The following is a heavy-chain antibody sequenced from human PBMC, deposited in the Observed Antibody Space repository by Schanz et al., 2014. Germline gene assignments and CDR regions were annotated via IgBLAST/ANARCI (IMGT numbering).Heavy chain of an antibody. CDR1: GLIFSNYV. Sequence: EVQLLESGGGLVQPGGSLKLSCAASGLIFSNYVMSWVRQAPGKGLEWVSTIGTSGGTDYAESVKGRFTISRDNSKNTLYLQINSLRAEDTAVYYCARVKYCTITRCYRTETEGIYDRDVAGRGTTVTVSS. CDR3: ARVKYCTITRCYRTETEGIYDRDV. J-gene: IGHJ6*03. D-gene: IGHD2-2*01. V-gene: IGHV3-23*01. CDR2: IGTSGGT.